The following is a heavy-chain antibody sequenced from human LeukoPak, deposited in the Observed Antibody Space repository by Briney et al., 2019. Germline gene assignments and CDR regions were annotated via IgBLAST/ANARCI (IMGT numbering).Heavy chain of an antibody. V-gene: IGHV1-8*02. CDR2: MSPNSGDT. J-gene: IGHJ4*02. CDR1: GYTFTGYY. CDR3: ARGPPNWGYDY. D-gene: IGHD7-27*01. Sequence: ASVKVSCKASGYTFTGYYMHWVRQATGHRPEWMGWMSPNSGDTGYAQKFQDRVTMTRNTSISTAYMELSSLRSDDTAVYYCARGPPNWGYDYWGPGTLATVSS.